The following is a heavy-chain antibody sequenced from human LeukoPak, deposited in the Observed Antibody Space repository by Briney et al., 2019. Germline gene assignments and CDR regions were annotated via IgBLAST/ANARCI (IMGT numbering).Heavy chain of an antibody. CDR3: ARVVSVSWFDY. CDR1: GGSISSSSYS. D-gene: IGHD6-13*01. V-gene: IGHV4-30-2*01. Sequence: PSETLSLTCTVSGGSISSSSYSWSWIRQPPGKGLEWIGYIYHSGSTYYNPSLKSRVTISVDTSKNRFSLKLSSVTAADTAVYYCARVVSVSWFDYWGQGTLVTVSS. J-gene: IGHJ4*02. CDR2: IYHSGST.